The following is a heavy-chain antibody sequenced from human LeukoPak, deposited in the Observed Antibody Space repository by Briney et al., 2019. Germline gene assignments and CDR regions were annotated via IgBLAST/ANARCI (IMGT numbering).Heavy chain of an antibody. CDR3: ARVGATGNYYYYYYYMDV. D-gene: IGHD1-26*01. J-gene: IGHJ6*03. CDR1: GGSISSSSYC. Sequence: PSETLSLTCTVSGGSISSSSYCWGWIRQPPGKGLEWIGSIYYSGSTYYNPSLKSRVTISVDTSKNQFSLKLSSVTAADTAVYYCARVGATGNYYYYYYYMDVWGKGTTVTVSS. CDR2: IYYSGST. V-gene: IGHV4-39*07.